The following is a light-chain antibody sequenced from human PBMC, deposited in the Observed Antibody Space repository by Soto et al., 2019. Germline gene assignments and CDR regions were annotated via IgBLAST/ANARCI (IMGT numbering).Light chain of an antibody. Sequence: QSVLTQPRSVSGSPGQSVTISCTGTSSDVGGYDYVSWYQQHPGKAPKLMIYDVSKRPSGVPDRFSGSKSDSTASLTISGLQDEDEADYYCCSYAGSYTVVFGGGTKLTVL. CDR2: DVS. CDR1: SSDVGGYDY. V-gene: IGLV2-11*01. J-gene: IGLJ2*01. CDR3: CSYAGSYTVV.